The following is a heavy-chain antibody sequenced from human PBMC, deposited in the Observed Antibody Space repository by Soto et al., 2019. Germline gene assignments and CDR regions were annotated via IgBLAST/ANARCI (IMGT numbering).Heavy chain of an antibody. CDR2: INHSGST. CDR1: GWSFSGYY. Sequence: ETLSLTCAVYGWSFSGYYWSWIRQPPGKGLEWILEINHSGSTNYNPSLKSRVTISVDTSKNQFSLKLSSVTAADTAVYYCARTGYSSGWYKAAFDIWGQGAVVTVSS. J-gene: IGHJ4*02. CDR3: ARTGYSSGWYKAAFDI. V-gene: IGHV4-34*01. D-gene: IGHD6-19*01.